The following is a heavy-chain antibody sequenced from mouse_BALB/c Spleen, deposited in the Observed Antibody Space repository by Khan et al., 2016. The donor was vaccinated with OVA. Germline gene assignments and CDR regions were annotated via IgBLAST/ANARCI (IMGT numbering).Heavy chain of an antibody. D-gene: IGHD1-2*01. J-gene: IGHJ4*01. CDR3: AYSLLLYAMDY. V-gene: IGHV14-3*02. CDR2: IDPANGNT. Sequence: VQLQQSGAEFVKPGASVRLSCTASGFNIKNTYIHWVTQRPEQGLEWIGRIDPANGNTKYDPKFQGKATITADTSSNTAYLQLSSLTSEDTAVYYGAYSLLLYAMDYWGQGTSVTVSS. CDR1: GFNIKNTY.